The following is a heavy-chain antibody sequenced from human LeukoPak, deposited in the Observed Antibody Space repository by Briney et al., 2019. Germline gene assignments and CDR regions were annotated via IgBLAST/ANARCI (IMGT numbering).Heavy chain of an antibody. CDR3: AIRPATIQPGY. CDR2: MNPNSGNT. J-gene: IGHJ4*02. Sequence: GASVKVSCKASGYTFTSYDINWVRQATGQGLEWMGWMNPNSGNTGYAQKFQGRATMTRNTSISTAYMELSSLRSEDTAVYYCAIRPATIQPGYWGQGTLVTVSS. CDR1: GYTFTSYD. V-gene: IGHV1-8*01. D-gene: IGHD5-12*01.